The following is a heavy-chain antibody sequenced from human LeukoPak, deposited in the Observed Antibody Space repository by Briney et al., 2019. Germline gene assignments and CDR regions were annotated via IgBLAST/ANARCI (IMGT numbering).Heavy chain of an antibody. CDR2: ISGDGATT. J-gene: IGHJ3*02. CDR1: GFTFSDYA. Sequence: GGSLRLSSAASGFTFSDYAMHWVRQAPGKGLEWVSLISGDGATTYYAASVKGRFTISRDNKKNVLYLQMNNLGTEDTALFYCAKDLSSVVDALNIWGQGTLVTVSS. V-gene: IGHV3-43*02. CDR3: AKDLSSVVDALNI. D-gene: IGHD3-10*01.